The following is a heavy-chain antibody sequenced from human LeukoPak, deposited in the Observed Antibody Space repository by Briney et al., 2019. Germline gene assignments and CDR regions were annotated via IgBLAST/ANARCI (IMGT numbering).Heavy chain of an antibody. CDR3: ASFPWELRPT. J-gene: IGHJ4*02. V-gene: IGHV3-48*01. CDR1: VFPFRRYS. CDR2: ITSSGDTI. D-gene: IGHD1-26*01. Sequence: PGGPLRLSCTTSVFPFRRYSMNWLRQAPGKGLEGVSYITSSGDTIYYADSVKGRFTISRDNAKNSVYLQMNSLRAEDTAVYYCASFPWELRPTWGQGTLVTVSS.